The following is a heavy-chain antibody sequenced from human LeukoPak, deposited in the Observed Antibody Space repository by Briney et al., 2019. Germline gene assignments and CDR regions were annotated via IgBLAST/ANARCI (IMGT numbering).Heavy chain of an antibody. V-gene: IGHV4-34*01. J-gene: IGHJ3*02. CDR3: ATYSTGFDI. D-gene: IGHD6-19*01. CDR1: GGSFSDYY. Sequence: SETLSLTCAVYGGSFSDYYWTWIRQTPGKGLEWIGEINHRGSTHYNPSLKSRVTISVDTSEKQFSLKLSSVTAADTAVYYCATYSTGFDIWGQGTVVTVSS. CDR2: INHRGST.